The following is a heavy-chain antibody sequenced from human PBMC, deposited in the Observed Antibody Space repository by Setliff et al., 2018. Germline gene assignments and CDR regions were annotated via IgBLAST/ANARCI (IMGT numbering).Heavy chain of an antibody. J-gene: IGHJ4*02. V-gene: IGHV1-24*01. Sequence: ASVKVSCKASGYTFTGYYMHWVRQAPGQGLEWMGGFDPEDEETIYAQKFQGRVTMTEDTSTDTAYMELSSLRSEDTAVYYCARGRTVGATNRHRLYYFDYWGQGTLVTVSS. CDR2: FDPEDEET. CDR1: GYTFTGYY. D-gene: IGHD1-26*01. CDR3: ARGRTVGATNRHRLYYFDY.